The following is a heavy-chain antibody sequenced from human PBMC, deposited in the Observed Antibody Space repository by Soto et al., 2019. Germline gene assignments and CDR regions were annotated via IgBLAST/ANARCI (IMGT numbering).Heavy chain of an antibody. CDR1: GGSISSYY. V-gene: IGHV4-59*01. CDR3: ARVASRWLQKSGGYFDY. CDR2: IYYSGST. Sequence: SETLSLTCTVSGGSISSYYWSWIRQPPGKGLEWIGYIYYSGSTNYDPSLKSRVTISVDTSKNQFSLKLSSVTAADTAVYYCARVASRWLQKSGGYFDYWGQGTLVTVSS. D-gene: IGHD5-12*01. J-gene: IGHJ4*02.